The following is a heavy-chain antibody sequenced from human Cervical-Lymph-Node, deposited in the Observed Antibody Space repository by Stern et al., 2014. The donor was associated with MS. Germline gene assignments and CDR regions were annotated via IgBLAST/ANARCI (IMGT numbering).Heavy chain of an antibody. CDR1: EYTFTTYW. J-gene: IGHJ4*02. Sequence: EVHLVESGAEVKKPGESLRISCKGSEYTFTTYWIGWVRQMPGKGLEWMGIIYPNDSDTRYSPSFRGQVSISADKSMRTAYLQWSSLKASDTAMYYCASLHSGAKYFDSWGRGTLVTVSS. V-gene: IGHV5-51*03. CDR2: IYPNDSDT. CDR3: ASLHSGAKYFDS. D-gene: IGHD1-26*01.